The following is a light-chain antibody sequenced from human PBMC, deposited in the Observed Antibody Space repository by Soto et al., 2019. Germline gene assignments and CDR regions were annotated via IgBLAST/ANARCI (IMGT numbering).Light chain of an antibody. J-gene: IGKJ4*01. V-gene: IGKV3-15*01. Sequence: EIVMTQSPATLSLSPGERVTLFCRASQSVSSNLAWFQQKPGQAPRLLIYGASTRAPGIPATFSGSGSGTEFTLTISSLQSEDFAVYYCQQYYKRPFTFGGGTKVDNK. CDR2: GAS. CDR3: QQYYKRPFT. CDR1: QSVSSN.